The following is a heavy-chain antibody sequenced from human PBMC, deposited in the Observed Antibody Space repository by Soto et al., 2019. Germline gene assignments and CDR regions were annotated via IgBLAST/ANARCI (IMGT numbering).Heavy chain of an antibody. J-gene: IGHJ4*02. CDR2: IYFSGST. CDR3: ARHWGRGAAGTCYN. CDR1: GGSISSRESY. V-gene: IGHV4-39*01. D-gene: IGHD6-13*01. Sequence: QLQLQESGPGLVKSSETLSLTCSVSGGSISSRESYWGWIRQPPGKGLEWIGTIYFSGSTYYNPSLKSRVTMXVXTXXNQFSLKLSSVTAADTAVYYCARHWGRGAAGTCYNWGQGTLVTVSS.